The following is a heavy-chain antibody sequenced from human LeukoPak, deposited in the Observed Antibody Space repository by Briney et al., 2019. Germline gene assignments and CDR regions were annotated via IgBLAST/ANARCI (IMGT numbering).Heavy chain of an antibody. Sequence: GGSLRLSCAASGFTFSSYTMSWVRQAPGKGLDWVSYISSSGSTIYYADSVKGRFTISRDNAKNSLYLQINSLRVEDTAVYYCVRKGNAFDFWGQGTMVTVSS. CDR1: GFTFSSYT. CDR2: ISSSGSTI. V-gene: IGHV3-48*04. J-gene: IGHJ3*01. CDR3: VRKGNAFDF. D-gene: IGHD3-10*01.